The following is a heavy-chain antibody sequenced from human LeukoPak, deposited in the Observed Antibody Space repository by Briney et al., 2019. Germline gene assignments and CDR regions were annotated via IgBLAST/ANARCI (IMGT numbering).Heavy chain of an antibody. CDR2: ISSSSSYI. Sequence: GGSLRLSCAASGFTFSSYGMNWDRQAPGKGLEWVSSISSSSSYIYYADSVKGRFTISRDNAKNSLYLQMNSLRAEHTAVYYCARDRDGDYAYWGQGTLVTVSS. J-gene: IGHJ4*02. V-gene: IGHV3-21*01. CDR1: GFTFSSYG. CDR3: ARDRDGDYAY. D-gene: IGHD4-17*01.